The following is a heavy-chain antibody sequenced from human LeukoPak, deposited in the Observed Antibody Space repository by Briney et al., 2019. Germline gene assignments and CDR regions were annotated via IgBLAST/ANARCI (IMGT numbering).Heavy chain of an antibody. V-gene: IGHV3-23*01. CDR3: TKWNGYADY. J-gene: IGHJ4*02. Sequence: GGSLRLSCAASGFTSRRSGVTWVRQAPGKGLEWVSGFSGGDGSTHYADSVKGRFTISRDYSENTAFLQMNSLRAEDTAVYYCTKWNGYADYWGQGTLVTVSS. CDR2: FSGGDGST. D-gene: IGHD2-2*01. CDR1: GFTSRRSG.